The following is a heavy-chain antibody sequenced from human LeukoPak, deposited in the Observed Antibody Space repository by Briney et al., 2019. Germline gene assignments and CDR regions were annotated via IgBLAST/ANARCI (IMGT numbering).Heavy chain of an antibody. V-gene: IGHV4-34*01. D-gene: IGHD5-18*01. Sequence: NPSETLSLTCAVYGRSLSGFYWSWIRPPPGKGLEWNGEINHRGSTIYNPSLKSRVTISVDTSKNQFSLKLISVTDADTAVYYCARRRRGYSYGYIDYWGQGTLVTVSS. CDR1: GRSLSGFY. CDR2: INHRGST. CDR3: ARRRRGYSYGYIDY. J-gene: IGHJ4*02.